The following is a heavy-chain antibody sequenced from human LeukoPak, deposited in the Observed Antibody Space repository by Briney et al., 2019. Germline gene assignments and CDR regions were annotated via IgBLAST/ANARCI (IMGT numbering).Heavy chain of an antibody. CDR3: ARDRGSGYWADH. CDR2: INPNSGGT. V-gene: IGHV1-2*02. CDR1: GYTFTGYY. D-gene: IGHD3-22*01. J-gene: IGHJ4*02. Sequence: ASVKVSCKASGYTFTGYYMHWVRQAPGQGLEWMGWINPNSGGTNYAQKFQGRVTMTRDTSISTAYMELSRLRSDDTAVYYYARDRGSGYWADHWGQGTLVTVSS.